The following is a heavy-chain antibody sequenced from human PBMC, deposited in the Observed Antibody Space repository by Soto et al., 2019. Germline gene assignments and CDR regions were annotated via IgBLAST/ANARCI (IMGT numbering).Heavy chain of an antibody. CDR2: ISYDGSNK. D-gene: IGHD2-15*01. Sequence: GGSLRLSCAASGFTFSSYAMHWVRQAPGKGLEWVAVISYDGSNKYYADSVKGRFTISRDNSKNTLYLQMNSLRAEDTAVYYCARPGTNIVVVVHEGFDYWGQGTLVTVSS. CDR3: ARPGTNIVVVVHEGFDY. V-gene: IGHV3-30-3*01. CDR1: GFTFSSYA. J-gene: IGHJ4*02.